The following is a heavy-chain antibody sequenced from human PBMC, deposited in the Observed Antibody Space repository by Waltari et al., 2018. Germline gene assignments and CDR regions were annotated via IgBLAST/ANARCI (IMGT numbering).Heavy chain of an antibody. D-gene: IGHD3-3*01. CDR1: GFTFSSYA. Sequence: EVQLLESGGGLVQPGGSLSLSCAASGFTFSSYAMSWVRQAPGKGTEGVSAVSGSGGSTSYADSVKGRFTISRDNSKNTLYLQMNSLRAEDTAVYYCAKAGQYTIFGVVTPFDYWGQGTLVTVSS. CDR3: AKAGQYTIFGVVTPFDY. J-gene: IGHJ4*02. CDR2: VSGSGGST. V-gene: IGHV3-23*01.